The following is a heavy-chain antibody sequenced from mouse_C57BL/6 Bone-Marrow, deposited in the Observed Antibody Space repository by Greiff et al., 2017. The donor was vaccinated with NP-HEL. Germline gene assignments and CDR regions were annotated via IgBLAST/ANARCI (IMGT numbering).Heavy chain of an antibody. V-gene: IGHV1-59*01. CDR3: AKFYAMDY. Sequence: QVQLQQSGAELVRPGTSVKLSCKASGYTFTSYWMHWVKQRPGQGLEWIGVIDPSDSYTNYNQKFKGKATLTVDTSSSTAYMQLSSLTSEDSAVYYCAKFYAMDYWGQGTSVTGSS. J-gene: IGHJ4*01. CDR2: IDPSDSYT. CDR1: GYTFTSYW.